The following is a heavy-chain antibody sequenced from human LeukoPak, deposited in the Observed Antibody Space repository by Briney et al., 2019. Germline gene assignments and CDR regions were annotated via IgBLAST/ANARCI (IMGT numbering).Heavy chain of an antibody. CDR2: ISYDGSNK. J-gene: IGHJ4*02. V-gene: IGHV3-30*04. CDR3: AKLPGRAADY. CDR1: GFTFSSYA. Sequence: GSLRLSCAASGFTFSSYAMHWVRQAPGKGLEWVAVISYDGSNKYYADSVKGRFTISRDNSKNTLYLQMNSLRAEDTAVYYCAKLPGRAADYWGQGTLVTVSS.